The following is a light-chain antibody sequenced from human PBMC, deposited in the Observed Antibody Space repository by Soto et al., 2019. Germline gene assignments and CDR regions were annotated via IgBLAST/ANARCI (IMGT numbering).Light chain of an antibody. CDR1: QSISSY. V-gene: IGKV1-39*01. J-gene: IGKJ5*01. CDR3: QQYYSYPSLT. Sequence: DIQMPRPPSSLSSSVGDRVAITCRASQSISSYLNWYQQNPGNAPKRLIYDASTVQSGVPSRISGSGSGTDFYLTISCLQSEDFVTYYCQQYYSYPSLTFGQGTRLEIK. CDR2: DAS.